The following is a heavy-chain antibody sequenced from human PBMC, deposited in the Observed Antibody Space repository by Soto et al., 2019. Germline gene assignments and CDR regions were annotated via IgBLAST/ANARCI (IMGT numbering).Heavy chain of an antibody. CDR2: IYYSGST. CDR1: GGSISSSSYY. V-gene: IGHV4-39*01. CDR3: ASFRIVVDYFDY. D-gene: IGHD3-22*01. Sequence: PSETLSLTCTVSGGSISSSSYYWGWIRQPPGKGLEWIGSIYYSGSTYYNPSLKSRVTISVDTSKNQFSLKLSSVTAADTAVYYCASFRIVVDYFDYWGQGTLVTVSS. J-gene: IGHJ4*02.